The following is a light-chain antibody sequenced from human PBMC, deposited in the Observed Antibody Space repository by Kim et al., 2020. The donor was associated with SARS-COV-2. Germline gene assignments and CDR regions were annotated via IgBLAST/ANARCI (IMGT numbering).Light chain of an antibody. CDR2: FDS. Sequence: APRETARMTCGGNNIGSYSVHWYQQKPGHAPVPVISFDSDRPSGIPERFSGSNSRNTATLTISRVEVEDEADYYCQLWDTSGAYGDFGGGTQLTVL. J-gene: IGLJ2*01. CDR1: NIGSYS. V-gene: IGLV3-21*04. CDR3: QLWDTSGAYGD.